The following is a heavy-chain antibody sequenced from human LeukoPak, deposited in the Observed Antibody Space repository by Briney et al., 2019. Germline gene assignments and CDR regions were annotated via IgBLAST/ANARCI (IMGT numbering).Heavy chain of an antibody. CDR2: INHSGST. Sequence: SETLSLTCAVHGGSFSGYYWSWIRQPPGKGLEWLGEINHSGSTNYNPPLKSRVTISVDTSKKQFSLKLSSVTAADTAVYYCARGRYYDSSVYPRRYYYYYGMDVWGQGTTVTVSS. J-gene: IGHJ6*02. D-gene: IGHD3-22*01. CDR3: ARGRYYDSSVYPRRYYYYYGMDV. V-gene: IGHV4-34*01. CDR1: GGSFSGYY.